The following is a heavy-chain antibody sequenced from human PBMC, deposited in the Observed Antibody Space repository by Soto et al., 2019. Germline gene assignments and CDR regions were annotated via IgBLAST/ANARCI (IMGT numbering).Heavy chain of an antibody. CDR3: ARITWGRDHYYGMDV. D-gene: IGHD1-26*01. V-gene: IGHV5-51*01. J-gene: IGHJ6*02. Sequence: GESLKISCKGSEYSFTSYWIGWVRQMPGKGLEWMGIIYPGDSDTRYSPSFQGQVTISADKSLGAAYMELTSLRPDDTALYYCARITWGRDHYYGMDVWGQGTTVTVSS. CDR1: EYSFTSYW. CDR2: IYPGDSDT.